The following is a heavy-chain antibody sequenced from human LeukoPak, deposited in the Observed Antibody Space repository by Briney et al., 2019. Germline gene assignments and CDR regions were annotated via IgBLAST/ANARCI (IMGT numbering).Heavy chain of an antibody. D-gene: IGHD2-8*02. Sequence: ASVKVSCKASGYTFTGYYMHWVRQAPGQGLEWMGWINPNSGGTNYAQKFQGRVTMTTDTSTSTAYMELRSLRSDDTAVYYCARGKVVYARYNWFDPWGQGTLVTVSS. CDR3: ARGKVVYARYNWFDP. CDR2: INPNSGGT. CDR1: GYTFTGYY. V-gene: IGHV1-2*02. J-gene: IGHJ5*02.